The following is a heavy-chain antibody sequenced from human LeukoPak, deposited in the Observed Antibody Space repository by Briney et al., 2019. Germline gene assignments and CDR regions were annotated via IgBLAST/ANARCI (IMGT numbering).Heavy chain of an antibody. Sequence: GESLKISCKGSGYSFTSYWIGWVRQMPGKGLEWMGIIYPGDSDTRYSPSFQGQVTISADKSISTAYLQWSSLKASDTAIYYCARTSDYGDYVRAYYFDYWGQGTLVTVSS. D-gene: IGHD4-17*01. CDR2: IYPGDSDT. J-gene: IGHJ4*02. CDR3: ARTSDYGDYVRAYYFDY. CDR1: GYSFTSYW. V-gene: IGHV5-51*01.